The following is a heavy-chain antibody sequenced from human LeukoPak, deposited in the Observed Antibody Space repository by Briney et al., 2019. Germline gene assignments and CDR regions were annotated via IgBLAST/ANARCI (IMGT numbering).Heavy chain of an antibody. D-gene: IGHD3-10*01. CDR3: ARKGSLAYFDY. CDR1: GGTFISYA. J-gene: IGHJ4*02. V-gene: IGHV1-69*05. Sequence: SVKVSCKASGGTFISYAISWVRQAPGQGLEWMGGIIPIFGTANYAQKFQGRVTITTDESTSTTYMELSSLRSEDTAVYYCARKGSLAYFDYWGQGTLVTVSS. CDR2: IIPIFGTA.